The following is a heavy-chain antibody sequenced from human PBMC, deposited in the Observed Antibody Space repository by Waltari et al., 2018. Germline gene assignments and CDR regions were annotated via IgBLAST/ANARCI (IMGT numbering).Heavy chain of an antibody. V-gene: IGHV3-7*01. CDR3: ARDLRSWPYYLDY. CDR2: IKQLRNEK. J-gene: IGHJ4*02. Sequence: EVQLVVSGGAFVQPGGSLRLSCAASGPPFSKCRMNWVRQAPGRGGEWVASIKQLRNEKNYGDSVRGRFTISRDDAKKSVYLELNSLRADDTAVYYCARDLRSWPYYLDYWGQGTLVTVSS. CDR1: GPPFSKCR. D-gene: IGHD6-13*01.